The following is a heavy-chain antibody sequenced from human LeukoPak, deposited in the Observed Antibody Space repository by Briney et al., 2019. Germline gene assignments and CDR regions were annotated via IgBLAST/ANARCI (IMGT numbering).Heavy chain of an antibody. Sequence: PGGSLRLSCSASGFSFSSYEMNWVRQAPGKGLEWVSHISHNDGSTYYAESVRGRFTISRDNAKNSLYLQMNSLRAEDTAVYYCARDRTNNWNYEWGYWGQGTLVTVSS. V-gene: IGHV3-48*03. CDR3: ARDRTNNWNYEWGY. CDR1: GFSFSSYE. D-gene: IGHD1-7*01. CDR2: ISHNDGST. J-gene: IGHJ4*02.